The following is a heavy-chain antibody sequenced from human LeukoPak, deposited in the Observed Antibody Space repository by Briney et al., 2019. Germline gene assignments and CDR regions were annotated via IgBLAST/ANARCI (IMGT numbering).Heavy chain of an antibody. CDR2: IDYSGGST. D-gene: IGHD2-21*01. CDR1: GFTLSSYE. V-gene: IGHV3-23*01. Sequence: GGSLRLSCTASGFTLSSYEMSWIRQAPGKGLEWVSSIDYSGGSTHYADSVMGRFTISRDNSKNTLYLQLNSLRADDTALYYCAKDRAYPNDVFDIWGQGTMVTVS. CDR3: AKDRAYPNDVFDI. J-gene: IGHJ3*02.